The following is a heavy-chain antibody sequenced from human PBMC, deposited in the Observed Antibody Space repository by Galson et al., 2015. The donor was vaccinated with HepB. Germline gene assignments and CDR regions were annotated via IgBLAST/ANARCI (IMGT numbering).Heavy chain of an antibody. CDR1: GFPSHSYW. D-gene: IGHD2-15*01. V-gene: IGHV3-7*03. CDR2: IKQDGSEK. CDR3: ARARVRGSYYYGMDV. Sequence: LRLSCAASGFPSHSYWMSRVRQAPGQGLEWVANIKQDGSEKYYVDSVKGRFTISRDNAKNSLYLQMNSLRAEDTAVYYCARARVRGSYYYGMDVWGQGTTVTVSS. J-gene: IGHJ6*02.